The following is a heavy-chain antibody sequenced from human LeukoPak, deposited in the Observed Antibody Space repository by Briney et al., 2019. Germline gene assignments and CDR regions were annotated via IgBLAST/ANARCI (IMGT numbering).Heavy chain of an antibody. CDR2: ISRGGERT. J-gene: IGHJ4*02. CDR3: ARHWV. D-gene: IGHD3-16*01. Sequence: GGSLILSCAAAAFTFIDFDMSWCRQAPGKGLEWVSAISRGGERTYYADSVKGRFTISRDNSKNTLYLQMNSLRVEDAAVYYCARHWVWGQGTLVTVSS. V-gene: IGHV3-23*01. CDR1: AFTFIDFD.